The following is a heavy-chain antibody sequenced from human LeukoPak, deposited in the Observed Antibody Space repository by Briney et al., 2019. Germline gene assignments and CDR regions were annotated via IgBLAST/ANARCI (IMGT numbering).Heavy chain of an antibody. CDR1: GFTFSSYS. V-gene: IGHV3-21*01. J-gene: IGHJ4*02. D-gene: IGHD6-19*01. CDR3: ARAKRRNSGNYDY. CDR2: ISSSSSYI. Sequence: GGSLRLSCVASGFTFSSYSMNWVRQAPGKGLEWVSSISSSSSYIYYADSVKGRFTISRDNAKNSLYLQMNSLRAEDTAVYYCARAKRRNSGNYDYWGQGTLVTVSS.